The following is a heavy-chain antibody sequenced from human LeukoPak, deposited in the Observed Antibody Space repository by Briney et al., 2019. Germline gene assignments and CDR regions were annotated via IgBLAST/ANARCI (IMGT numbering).Heavy chain of an antibody. Sequence: SQTLTLTCTVSGGSISSGGYYWSWSRQPPGKGLEWSGYIYHSGSTYYNPSLKSRVTISVDRSKNQFSLKLSSVTAADTAVYYCARVGLGFSRSRYFDYWGQGTLVTVSS. CDR3: ARVGLGFSRSRYFDY. CDR1: GGSISSGGYY. J-gene: IGHJ4*02. CDR2: IYHSGST. D-gene: IGHD3-3*01. V-gene: IGHV4-30-2*01.